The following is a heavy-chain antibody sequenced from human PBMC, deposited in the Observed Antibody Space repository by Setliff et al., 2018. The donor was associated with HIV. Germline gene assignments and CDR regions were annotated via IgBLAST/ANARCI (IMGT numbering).Heavy chain of an antibody. D-gene: IGHD6-19*01. V-gene: IGHV4-39*01. CDR3: ARQNSGWGVGLYYFDY. J-gene: IGHJ4*02. CDR2: FYYGGNT. Sequence: SETLSLTCTVSGGSISRYYWNWIRQPPGKGLEWIGSFYYGGNTYYNPSFKSRVTISVDTPNNQFSLKLSSVTAADMALYYCARQNSGWGVGLYYFDYWGQGTLVTVSS. CDR1: GGSISRYY.